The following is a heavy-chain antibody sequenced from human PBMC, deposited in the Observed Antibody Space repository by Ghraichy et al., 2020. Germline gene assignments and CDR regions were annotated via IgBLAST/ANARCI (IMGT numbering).Heavy chain of an antibody. V-gene: IGHV3-23*01. CDR2: ISGGGSST. CDR3: AKDRRETSGLGAFAV. J-gene: IGHJ3*01. Sequence: GESLNISCAASGFTFSSYAMSWVRQAPGKGLEWVSAISGGGSSTYYADSVRGRFTISRDNSDKKVYLQVDSLRAEDTAVYYCAKDRRETSGLGAFAVWGQGTMVTVSS. D-gene: IGHD3-22*01. CDR1: GFTFSSYA.